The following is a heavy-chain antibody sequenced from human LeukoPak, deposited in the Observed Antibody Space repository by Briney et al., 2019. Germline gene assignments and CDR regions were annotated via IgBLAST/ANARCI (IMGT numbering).Heavy chain of an antibody. Sequence: GGSLRLSCAASGITFSSYWVHWVRQAPGKGLVWVSRINSDGGTTGYADSVKGRFTISRDNAKNTLYLQMNSLRADDTAVNYCARSSDWIFEYWGQGTLVTVSS. D-gene: IGHD3-9*01. CDR2: INSDGGTT. CDR3: ARSSDWIFEY. V-gene: IGHV3-74*01. J-gene: IGHJ4*02. CDR1: GITFSSYW.